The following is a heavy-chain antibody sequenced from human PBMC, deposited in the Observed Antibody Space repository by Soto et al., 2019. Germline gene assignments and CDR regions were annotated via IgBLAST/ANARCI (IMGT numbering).Heavy chain of an antibody. V-gene: IGHV4-30-2*01. CDR3: ARVPDR. CDR2: IYHSGST. CDR1: GGSISRGGYS. Sequence: SETLSLTCAVSGGSISRGGYSWSWIRQPPGKGLEWIGYIYHSGSTYYNPSLKSRVTISVDRSKNQFSLKLSSVTAEDTAVYYCARVPDRWGQGTLVTVS. D-gene: IGHD2-2*01. J-gene: IGHJ5*02.